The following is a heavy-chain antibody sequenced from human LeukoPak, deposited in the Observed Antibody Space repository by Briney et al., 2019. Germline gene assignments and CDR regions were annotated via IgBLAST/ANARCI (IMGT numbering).Heavy chain of an antibody. D-gene: IGHD1-1*01. CDR2: IYGSGYT. V-gene: IGHV4-59*01. Sequence: SETLSLTCTVSGGSISGWYWSWIRQPPGKGLEWIGYIYGSGYTNYNPSLKSRVTMSIDTSKNHFSLKLTSVTAADTAVYYCAAGELERRIRPFDYWGQGTLVTVSS. CDR3: AAGELERRIRPFDY. CDR1: GGSISGWY. J-gene: IGHJ4*02.